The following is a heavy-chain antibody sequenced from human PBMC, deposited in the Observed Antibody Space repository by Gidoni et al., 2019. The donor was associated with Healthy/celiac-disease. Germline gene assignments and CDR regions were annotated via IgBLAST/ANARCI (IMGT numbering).Heavy chain of an antibody. CDR1: GGTFSSHA. CDR3: ARSGYCSSTSCYMYYGMDV. J-gene: IGHJ6*02. Sequence: QVQLVQSGAEVKKPGSSVKVSCKASGGTFSSHAISWVRQAPGQGLEWMGGIIPIFGTANYAQKFQGRVTITADESTSTAYMELSSLRSEDTAVYYCARSGYCSSTSCYMYYGMDVWGQGTTVTVSS. D-gene: IGHD2-2*02. V-gene: IGHV1-69*01. CDR2: IIPIFGTA.